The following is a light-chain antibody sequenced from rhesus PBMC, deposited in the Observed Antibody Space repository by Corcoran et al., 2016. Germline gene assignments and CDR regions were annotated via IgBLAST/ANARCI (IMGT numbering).Light chain of an antibody. CDR3: QQHDNSPYS. CDR1: QDITNC. Sequence: DIQMTQSPSSLSASVGDRVTISCRASQDITNCLAWYQQKPGKAPKLLIYRASELETGVPSRFSGSGSGTDFTLTISSLQPEDVATYYCQQHDNSPYSFGQGTKVEI. CDR2: RAS. J-gene: IGKJ2*01. V-gene: IGKV1-69*01.